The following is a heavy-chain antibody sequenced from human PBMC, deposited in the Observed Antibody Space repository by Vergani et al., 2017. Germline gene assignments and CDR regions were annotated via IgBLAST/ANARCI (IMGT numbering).Heavy chain of an antibody. V-gene: IGHV4-59*01. D-gene: IGHD6-13*01. J-gene: IGHJ4*02. CDR2: IYYSGST. Sequence: VQLQESGPGLVKPSETLSLTCTVSGGSISSYYWSWIRQPPGKGLEWIGYIYYSGSTNYNPSLKSRVTISVDTSKNQFSLKLSSVTAADTAVYYCARENGRIAAVDYWGQGTLVTVSS. CDR1: GGSISSYY. CDR3: ARENGRIAAVDY.